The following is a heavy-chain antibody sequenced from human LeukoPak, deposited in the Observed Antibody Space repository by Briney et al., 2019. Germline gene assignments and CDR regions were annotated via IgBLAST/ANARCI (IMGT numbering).Heavy chain of an antibody. CDR3: ATSSGWYSPNGFDI. CDR1: GYTFTSYD. Sequence: ASVKVSCKASGYTFTSYDINWVRQATGQGLEWMGWMNPNSGNTGYAQKFQGRVTMTRNTSISTAYMELSSLRSEDTAVYYCATSSGWYSPNGFDIWGQGTMVTVSS. J-gene: IGHJ3*02. V-gene: IGHV1-8*01. D-gene: IGHD6-19*01. CDR2: MNPNSGNT.